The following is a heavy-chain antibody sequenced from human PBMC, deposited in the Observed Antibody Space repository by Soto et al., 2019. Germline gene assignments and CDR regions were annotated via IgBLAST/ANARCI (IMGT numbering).Heavy chain of an antibody. V-gene: IGHV4-34*01. D-gene: IGHD7-27*01. CDR2: INHSGST. CDR1: GGSFSGYY. CDR3: ARQIGPGDGLPVYYYYGMDV. Sequence: SETLSLTCAVYGGSFSGYYWSWIRQPPGKGLEWIGEINHSGSTNYNPSLKSRVTISVDTSKNQFSLKLSSVTAADTAVYYCARQIGPGDGLPVYYYYGMDVWGQGTTVTVS. J-gene: IGHJ6*02.